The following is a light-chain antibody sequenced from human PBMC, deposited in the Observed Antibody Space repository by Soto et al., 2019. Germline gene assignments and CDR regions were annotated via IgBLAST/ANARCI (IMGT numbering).Light chain of an antibody. Sequence: QSVLTQPASVSGSPGQSITISCTGTSSDVGTYNLVSWYQQHPGKAPKLMIYEVDKWPSGVSNRFSGSKSGNRASLTISGLQAEDEADYYCCSYASTITWVFGGGTKLTVL. V-gene: IGLV2-23*02. CDR1: SSDVGTYNL. CDR3: CSYASTITWV. J-gene: IGLJ3*02. CDR2: EVD.